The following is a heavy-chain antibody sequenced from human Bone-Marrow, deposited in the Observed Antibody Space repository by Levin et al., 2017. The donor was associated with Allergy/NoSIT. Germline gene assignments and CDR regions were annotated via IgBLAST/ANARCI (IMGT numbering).Heavy chain of an antibody. V-gene: IGHV1-8*01. CDR2: MKPKTGHS. CDR1: GYTFTSHD. D-gene: IGHD3-10*01. J-gene: IGHJ4*02. Sequence: ASVKVSCKPSGYTFTSHDINWVRQATGQGLEWMGWMKPKTGHSGYAEKFQGRVTMTWDTSINTAYMELYSLTSQDTAIYYCAKSREHHYGTSDSWGQGTLVTVSS. CDR3: AKSREHHYGTSDS.